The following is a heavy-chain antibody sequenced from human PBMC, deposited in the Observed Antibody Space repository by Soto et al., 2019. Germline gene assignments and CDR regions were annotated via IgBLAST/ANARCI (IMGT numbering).Heavy chain of an antibody. CDR1: GFTFSSYV. Sequence: HPGGSLRLSCAASGFTFSSYVMSWVRQAPGKGLEWVSTVSVTGGGRYYADSVKGRFTISRDNSKDTLYLQVNSLKAEDTAVYYCAKFPALGGSWFDPWGQGTLVTVSS. D-gene: IGHD3-3*01. J-gene: IGHJ5*02. CDR2: VSVTGGGR. V-gene: IGHV3-23*01. CDR3: AKFPALGGSWFDP.